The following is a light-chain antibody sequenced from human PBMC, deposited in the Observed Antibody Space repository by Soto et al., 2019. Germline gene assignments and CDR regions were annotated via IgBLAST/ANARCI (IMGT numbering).Light chain of an antibody. CDR3: QQFNSYPLT. CDR1: QGISSA. V-gene: IGKV1-13*02. CDR2: DAS. J-gene: IGKJ4*01. Sequence: AIQLTQSPSSLSASVGDRVTITCRASQGISSALAWYQQKPGKAPKLLIYDASSLESGVPSRFSGSGSGTXXXXXXXSLQPEDFATYYCQQFNSYPLTFGGGTKVEIK.